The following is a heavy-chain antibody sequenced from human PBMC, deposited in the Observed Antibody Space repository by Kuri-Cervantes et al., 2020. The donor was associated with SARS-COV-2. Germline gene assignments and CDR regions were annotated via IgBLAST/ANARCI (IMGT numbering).Heavy chain of an antibody. CDR1: GFTFSSYG. V-gene: IGHV3-30*02. Sequence: GESLKISCAASGFTFSSYGMHWVRQAPGKGLEWVAFIRYDGSNKYYADSVKGRFTISRDNSKNTLYLQMNSLRAEDTAVYYCAKEVVPAATPGAGHFDYWGQGTQVTVSS. CDR2: IRYDGSNK. J-gene: IGHJ4*02. CDR3: AKEVVPAATPGAGHFDY. D-gene: IGHD2-2*01.